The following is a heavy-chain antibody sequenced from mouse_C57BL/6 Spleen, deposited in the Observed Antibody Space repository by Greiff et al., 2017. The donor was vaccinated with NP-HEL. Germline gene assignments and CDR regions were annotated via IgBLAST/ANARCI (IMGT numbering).Heavy chain of an antibody. J-gene: IGHJ4*01. Sequence: VQLQQSGPELVKPGASVKIPCKASGYTFTDYNMDWVKQSHGKSLEWIGDINPNNGGTIYNQKFKGKATLTVDKSSSTAYMELRSLTSEDTAVYYCARGFYHYYAMDYWGQGTSVTVSS. CDR1: GYTFTDYN. CDR2: INPNNGGT. CDR3: ARGFYHYYAMDY. D-gene: IGHD1-1*01. V-gene: IGHV1-18*01.